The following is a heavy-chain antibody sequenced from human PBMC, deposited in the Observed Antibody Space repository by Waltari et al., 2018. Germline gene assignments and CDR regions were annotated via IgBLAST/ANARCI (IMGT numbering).Heavy chain of an antibody. Sequence: QVQLQESGPGLVKPSETLSLTCSVSGGSISSGSYYWTWIRQPAGKGLEWIGRMYTSGGTNYNPSLRSRLTISVDTSNNQFSLKLSSVTAADTAVYYCARDPPQLADAFDIWGQGTMVTVSS. D-gene: IGHD3-10*01. CDR1: GGSISSGSYY. CDR2: MYTSGGT. CDR3: ARDPPQLADAFDI. V-gene: IGHV4-61*02. J-gene: IGHJ3*02.